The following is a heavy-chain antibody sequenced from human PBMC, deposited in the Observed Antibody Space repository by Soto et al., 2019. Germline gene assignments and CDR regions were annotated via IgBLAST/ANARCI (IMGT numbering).Heavy chain of an antibody. CDR1: GGTFSSYA. CDR2: IIPIFDTA. CDR3: AGQLVGVDYYYGMDV. Sequence: QVQLVQSGAAVKKPGSSVKVSCKASGGTFSSYAISWVRQAPGQGLEWMGGIIPIFDTANYAQKFQGRVTITADESTSTAYMELSSLRSEDTAVYYCAGQLVGVDYYYGMDVWGQGTTVTVSS. V-gene: IGHV1-69*12. D-gene: IGHD6-6*01. J-gene: IGHJ6*02.